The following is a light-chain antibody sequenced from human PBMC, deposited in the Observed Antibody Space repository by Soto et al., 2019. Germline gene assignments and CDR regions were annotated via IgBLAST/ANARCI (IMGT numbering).Light chain of an antibody. CDR2: DAD. Sequence: QSALTQPRSVSGSPGQSVSISCTGASSDVGGYKYVSWYQHHPGKAPKLIIWDADKRPSGVPDRFSGSKSGNTASLTISGLQAVDEADYYCCSTAGGFTWVFGGGTKLTVL. V-gene: IGLV2-11*01. CDR3: CSTAGGFTWV. CDR1: SSDVGGYKY. J-gene: IGLJ3*02.